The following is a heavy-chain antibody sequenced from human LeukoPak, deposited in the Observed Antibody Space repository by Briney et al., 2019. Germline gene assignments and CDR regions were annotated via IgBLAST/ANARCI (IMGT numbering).Heavy chain of an antibody. CDR3: ARGLVLLHYFDY. CDR1: GGSISSGGYS. V-gene: IGHV4-30-2*01. J-gene: IGHJ4*02. CDR2: IYHSGST. D-gene: IGHD2-8*01. Sequence: SETLSLTCAVSGGSISSGGYSWSWIRQPPGKGLEWIGYIYHSGSTYYNPSLKGRVTISVDRSKNQFSLKLSSVTAADTAVYYCARGLVLLHYFDYWGQGTLVTVSS.